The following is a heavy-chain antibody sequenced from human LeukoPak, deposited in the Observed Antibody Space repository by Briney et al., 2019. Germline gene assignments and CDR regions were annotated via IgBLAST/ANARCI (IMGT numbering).Heavy chain of an antibody. CDR3: ARDRGGYSGYLGTFVY. D-gene: IGHD5-12*01. CDR1: GFTVSSNY. J-gene: IGHJ4*02. CDR2: IYSGGST. Sequence: GGSLRLSCAASGFTVSSNYMSRVRQAPGKGLEWVSVIYSGGSTYYADSVKGRFTISRDNSKNTLYLQMNSLRAEDTAVYYCARDRGGYSGYLGTFVYWGQGTLVTVSS. V-gene: IGHV3-66*01.